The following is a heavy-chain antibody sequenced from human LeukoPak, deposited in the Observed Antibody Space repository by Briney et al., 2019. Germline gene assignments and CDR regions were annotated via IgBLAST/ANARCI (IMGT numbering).Heavy chain of an antibody. J-gene: IGHJ4*02. V-gene: IGHV1-2*02. CDR2: INPNSGGT. CDR3: ARGTYGGNSEFGY. Sequence: ASVKVSCKASGYTFTGYYMHWVRQAPGQGLEWMGWINPNSGGTNYAQKFQGRVTMTRDTSISTAYMELSRLRSDDTAVYYCARGTYGGNSEFGYWGQGTLVTVSS. CDR1: GYTFTGYY. D-gene: IGHD4-23*01.